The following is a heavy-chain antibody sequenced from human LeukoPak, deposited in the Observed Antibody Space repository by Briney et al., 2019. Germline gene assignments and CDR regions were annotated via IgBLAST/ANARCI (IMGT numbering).Heavy chain of an antibody. Sequence: GGSLRLSCAASGFSFSYYWMHWVRQGSGKGPVWVSRIIGDGTRTDYADSVKGRFTISRDNAKSTLYLQMNSLTVEDTAVYYCTTDEDWNYARKDVWGQGATVIVSS. CDR1: GFSFSYYW. CDR2: IIGDGTRT. V-gene: IGHV3-74*01. CDR3: TTDEDWNYARKDV. J-gene: IGHJ6*02. D-gene: IGHD1-7*01.